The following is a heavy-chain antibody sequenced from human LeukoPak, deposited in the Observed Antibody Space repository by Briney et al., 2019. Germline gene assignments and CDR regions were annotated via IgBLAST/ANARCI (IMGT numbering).Heavy chain of an antibody. Sequence: PGGSLRLSCAASGFTFSSYSMNWVRQAPGKGLEWVSYISSSSSTIYYADSVKGRFTISRDNAKNSLYLQMNSLRAEDTAVYYCARGRVYDFWSGYSYYYYGMDVWGQGTTVTVSS. D-gene: IGHD3-3*01. CDR2: ISSSSSTI. J-gene: IGHJ6*02. CDR3: ARGRVYDFWSGYSYYYYGMDV. CDR1: GFTFSSYS. V-gene: IGHV3-48*01.